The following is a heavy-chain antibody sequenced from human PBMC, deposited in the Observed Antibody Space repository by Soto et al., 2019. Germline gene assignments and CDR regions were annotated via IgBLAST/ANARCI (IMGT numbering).Heavy chain of an antibody. CDR1: GFTFSSYA. V-gene: IGHV3-30-3*01. D-gene: IGHD1-26*01. J-gene: IGHJ4*02. CDR3: ARESRGSYRGKTGLDY. Sequence: PGGSLRLSCAASGFTFSSYAMHWVRQAPGKGLEWVAVISYDGSNKYYADSVKGRFTISRDNSKNTLYLQMNSLRAEDTAVYYCARESRGSYRGKTGLDYWGQGTLVTVSS. CDR2: ISYDGSNK.